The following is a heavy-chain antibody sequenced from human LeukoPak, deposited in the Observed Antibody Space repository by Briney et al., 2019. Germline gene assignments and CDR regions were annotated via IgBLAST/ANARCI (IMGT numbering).Heavy chain of an antibody. CDR1: GGSFSGYY. CDR2: IYTSGST. CDR3: ARDEQQNSYYMDV. V-gene: IGHV4-4*07. D-gene: IGHD6-13*01. Sequence: SETLSLTCAVYGGSFSGYYWSWIRQPAGKGLEWIGRIYTSGSTNYNPSLKSRVTMSVDTSKNQFSLKLSSVTAADTAVYYCARDEQQNSYYMDVWGKGTTVTVSS. J-gene: IGHJ6*03.